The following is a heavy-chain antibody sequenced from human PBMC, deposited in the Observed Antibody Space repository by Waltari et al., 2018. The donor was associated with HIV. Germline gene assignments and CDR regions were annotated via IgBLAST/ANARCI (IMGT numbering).Heavy chain of an antibody. CDR2: IYYSGST. D-gene: IGHD4-17*01. V-gene: IGHV4-31*03. Sequence: QVQLQASGPGLVKPSPTLSPPCTVPGGSVSSDSPYSRWIRQHPGKGLEWIGYIYYSGSTYYNPSLKSRVIISIDTSQNQFSLELTSVTTADTAVYYCARDSGLYGTYSHGMDVWGQGTTVTVSS. J-gene: IGHJ6*02. CDR3: ARDSGLYGTYSHGMDV. CDR1: GGSVSSDSPY.